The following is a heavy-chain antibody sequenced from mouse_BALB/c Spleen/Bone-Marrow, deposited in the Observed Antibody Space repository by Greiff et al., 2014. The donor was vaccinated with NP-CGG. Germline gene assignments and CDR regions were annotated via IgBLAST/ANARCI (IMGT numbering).Heavy chain of an antibody. Sequence: VQVVESGAELVKPGASVKLSCKASGYTFTSYWMHWVKQRPGQGLEWIGEINPSNGRTNYNEKFKSKATLTVDKSSGTAYMQLSSLTSEDSAVYYCARRTTTVVATDYWGQGTTLTVSS. CDR1: GYTFTSYW. D-gene: IGHD1-1*01. J-gene: IGHJ2*01. CDR2: INPSNGRT. V-gene: IGHV1S81*02. CDR3: ARRTTTVVATDY.